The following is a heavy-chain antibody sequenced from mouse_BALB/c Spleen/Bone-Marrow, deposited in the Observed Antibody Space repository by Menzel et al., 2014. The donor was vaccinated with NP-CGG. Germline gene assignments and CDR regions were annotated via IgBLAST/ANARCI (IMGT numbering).Heavy chain of an antibody. Sequence: VQLQQSGAELVKPGASVKLSCTASGFNIEDTYVHWVKQRPEQGLEWIGRIDPANGNTKYDPKFQGKATVTSDTSSNTAYLHLNSLTSEGTAVYYCAEGYDSWFAYWGQGTLVTVSA. CDR3: AEGYDSWFAY. CDR1: GFNIEDTY. D-gene: IGHD2-2*01. CDR2: IDPANGNT. V-gene: IGHV14-3*02. J-gene: IGHJ3*01.